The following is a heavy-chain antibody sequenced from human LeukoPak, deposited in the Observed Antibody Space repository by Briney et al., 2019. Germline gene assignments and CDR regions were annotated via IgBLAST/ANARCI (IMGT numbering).Heavy chain of an antibody. CDR1: GLSVRNNF. J-gene: IGHJ3*02. V-gene: IGHV3-53*01. Sequence: GGSLRLSCAASGLSVRNNFMSWVRQAPGKGLEWVSVIYSDGSTYYEDSVKGRFTISRDTSKNTLSLQMNSLRAEDTAVYYCARDHPTDGAFDIWGQGTMVTVSS. CDR3: ARDHPTDGAFDI. CDR2: IYSDGST.